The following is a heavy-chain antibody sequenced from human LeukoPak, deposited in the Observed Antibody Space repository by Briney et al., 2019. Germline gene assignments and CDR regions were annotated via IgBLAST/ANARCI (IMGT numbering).Heavy chain of an antibody. V-gene: IGHV3-30-3*01. CDR1: GFTFSSYA. J-gene: IGHJ4*02. CDR3: ARDIALSSGWAPSDY. Sequence: GGSLRLSCAASGFTFSSYAMHWVRQAPGKGLEWVAVISYDGSNKYYADSVKGRFTISGDNSKNTLYLQMNSLRAEDTAVYYCARDIALSSGWAPSDYWGQGTLVTVSS. D-gene: IGHD6-19*01. CDR2: ISYDGSNK.